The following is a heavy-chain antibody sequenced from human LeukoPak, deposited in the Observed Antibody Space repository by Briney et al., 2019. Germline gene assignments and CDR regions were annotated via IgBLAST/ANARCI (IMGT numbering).Heavy chain of an antibody. CDR1: GFTVSPNY. J-gene: IGHJ4*02. Sequence: GGSLRLSCAASGFTVSPNYMSWVRQAPGKGLEWVSVIYRGGSTYYADTVRDRFTISRDNSKNTLYLQMNSLRAEDTAVYYCASASCSGSSCYSGYFDYWGQGTLVTVSS. CDR2: IYRGGST. CDR3: ASASCSGSSCYSGYFDY. V-gene: IGHV3-53*01. D-gene: IGHD2-15*01.